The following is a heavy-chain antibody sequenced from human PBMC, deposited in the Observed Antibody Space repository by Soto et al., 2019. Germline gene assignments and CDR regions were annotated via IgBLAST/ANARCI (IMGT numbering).Heavy chain of an antibody. CDR1: GFTFSSHG. V-gene: IGHV3-23*01. J-gene: IGHJ4*02. Sequence: EVQLLESGGGLVQPGGSLRLSCAASGFTFSSHGMSWVRQAPGKGLEWVSGISGSGGTTYYADSVKGRFTISRDNSKNTLYLQLNSLGAEDTAIYYCAXXXXGDQYDYVRGAFDYWGQGTLVTVSS. D-gene: IGHD3-16*01. CDR2: ISGSGGTT. CDR3: AXXXXGDQYDYVRGAFDY.